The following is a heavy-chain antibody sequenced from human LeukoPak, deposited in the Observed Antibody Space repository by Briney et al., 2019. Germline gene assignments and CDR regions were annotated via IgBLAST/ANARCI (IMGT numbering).Heavy chain of an antibody. Sequence: TSETLSLTCTVSSPSITSYYWTWIRQPPGKGLEWIGSIYYSGRSYYNPSLQSRVTISVDASQNQISLGLTSVTAADTATYYCARLSSNYYDTTGYPDYWGQGTLVTVSS. CDR1: SPSITSYY. J-gene: IGHJ4*02. CDR2: IYYSGRS. D-gene: IGHD3-22*01. CDR3: ARLSSNYYDTTGYPDY. V-gene: IGHV4-59*12.